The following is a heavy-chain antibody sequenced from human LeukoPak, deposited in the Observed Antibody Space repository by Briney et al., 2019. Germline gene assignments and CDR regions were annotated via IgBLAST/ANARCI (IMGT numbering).Heavy chain of an antibody. D-gene: IGHD2-2*01. CDR1: GFTFDDYA. V-gene: IGHV3-49*04. CDR2: VRSKAYGGTT. Sequence: SGGSLRLYCTASGFTFDDYAMSWVRQAPGKGLEGVGFVRSKAYGGTTEYAASVKGRFTISRDDSKSIAYLQMNRLKTEDTSVYYCTREGIWRYCSSTSCPRRTYYYYMDVWGKGTTVTVSS. CDR3: TREGIWRYCSSTSCPRRTYYYYMDV. J-gene: IGHJ6*03.